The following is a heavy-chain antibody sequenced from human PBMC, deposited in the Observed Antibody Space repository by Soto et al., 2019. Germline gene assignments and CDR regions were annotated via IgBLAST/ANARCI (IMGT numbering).Heavy chain of an antibody. D-gene: IGHD1-1*01. J-gene: IGHJ4*02. V-gene: IGHV3-30*04. CDR2: ISYDGSNK. Sequence: PGGSLRLSCAASGFTFSSYAMHWVRQAPGKGLEWVAVISYDGSNKYYADSVKGRFTISRDNSKNTLYLQMNSLRAEDTAVYYCAKDREPPRPLWGQGTLVTVSS. CDR3: AKDREPPRPL. CDR1: GFTFSSYA.